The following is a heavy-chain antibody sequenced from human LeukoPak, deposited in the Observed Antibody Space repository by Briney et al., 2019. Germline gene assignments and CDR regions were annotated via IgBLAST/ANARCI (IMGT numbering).Heavy chain of an antibody. D-gene: IGHD3-22*01. J-gene: IGHJ4*02. CDR2: FDPEDGET. V-gene: IGHV1-24*01. CDR1: GYTLTELS. Sequence: ASVKVSCKVSGYTLTELSMHWVRQAPGKGLEWMGGFDPEDGETIYAQKFQGRVTMTEDTSTDTAYMELSSLRSEDTAVYYCASGSSGYYEYYFDYWGQGTLVTVSS. CDR3: ASGSSGYYEYYFDY.